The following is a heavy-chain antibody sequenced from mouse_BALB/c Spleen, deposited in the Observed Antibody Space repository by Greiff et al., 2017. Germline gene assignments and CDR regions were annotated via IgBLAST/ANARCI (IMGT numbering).Heavy chain of an antibody. CDR1: GYSITSGYY. D-gene: IGHD2-14*01. CDR3: ARGRYDGGGYAMDY. V-gene: IGHV3-6*02. CDR2: ISYDGSN. Sequence: EVQLQQSGPGLVKPSQSLSLTCSVTGYSITSGYYWNWIRQFPGNKLEWMGYISYDGSNNYNPSLKNRISITRDTSKNQFFLKLNSVTTEDTATYYCARGRYDGGGYAMDYWGQGTSVTVSS. J-gene: IGHJ4*01.